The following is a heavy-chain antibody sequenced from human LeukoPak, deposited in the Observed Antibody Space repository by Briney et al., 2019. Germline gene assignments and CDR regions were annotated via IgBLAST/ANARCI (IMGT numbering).Heavy chain of an antibody. CDR2: ISAYNGNT. D-gene: IGHD1-20*01. CDR3: ARDLGITGPPSHAFDI. V-gene: IGHV1-18*01. Sequence: AAVKVPCKASGYTFTSYGISWVRQAPGRGGEWVGWISAYNGNTNYAQKLQGRVTVTTDTSTSTAYMELRSLRSDDTAVYYCARDLGITGPPSHAFDIWGQGTMVTVSS. CDR1: GYTFTSYG. J-gene: IGHJ3*02.